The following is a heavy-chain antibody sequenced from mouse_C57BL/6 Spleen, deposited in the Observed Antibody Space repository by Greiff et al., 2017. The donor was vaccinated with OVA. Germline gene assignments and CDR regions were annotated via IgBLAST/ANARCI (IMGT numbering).Heavy chain of an antibody. J-gene: IGHJ4*01. Sequence: EVQLQQSGPELVKPGASVKISCKASGYSFTGYYMNWVKQSPEKSLEWIGEINPSTGGTTYNQKFKAKATLTVDKSSSTAYMQLKSLTSEDSAVYYCARLRITTVVEWDAMDYWGQGTSVTVSS. CDR2: INPSTGGT. CDR3: ARLRITTVVEWDAMDY. D-gene: IGHD1-1*01. CDR1: GYSFTGYY. V-gene: IGHV1-42*01.